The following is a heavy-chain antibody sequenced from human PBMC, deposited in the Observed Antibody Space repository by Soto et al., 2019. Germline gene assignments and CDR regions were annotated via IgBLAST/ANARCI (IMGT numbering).Heavy chain of an antibody. D-gene: IGHD6-13*01. V-gene: IGHV3-64D*06. J-gene: IGHJ4*02. CDR2: ISSNGGST. Sequence: AGGSLRLSCSASGFTFSSYAMHWVRQAPGKGLEYVSAISSNGGSTYYADSVKGRFTISRDNSKNTLYLQMSSLRAEDTAVYYCVKGISSWYYADHFLDYWGQGTLVTVSS. CDR1: GFTFSSYA. CDR3: VKGISSWYYADHFLDY.